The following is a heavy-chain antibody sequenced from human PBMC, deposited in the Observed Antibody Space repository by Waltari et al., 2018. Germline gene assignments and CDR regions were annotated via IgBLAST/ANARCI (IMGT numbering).Heavy chain of an antibody. CDR2: INPNSGGT. D-gene: IGHD2-15*01. CDR1: GYTFTGYY. J-gene: IGHJ5*02. Sequence: QVQLVQSGAEVKKPGASVKVSCKASGYTFTGYYMHWVRPAPGQGLEWMGWINPNSGGTNYAQKFQGRVTMTRDTSISTAYMELSRLRSDDTAVYYCARGETYCSGGSCYSGWFDPWGQGTLVTVSS. CDR3: ARGETYCSGGSCYSGWFDP. V-gene: IGHV1-2*02.